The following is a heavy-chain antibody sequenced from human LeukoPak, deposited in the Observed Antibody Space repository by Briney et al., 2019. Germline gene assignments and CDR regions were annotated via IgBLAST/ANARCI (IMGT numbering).Heavy chain of an antibody. CDR3: AYSISSPADYYYYMDV. V-gene: IGHV1-18*01. J-gene: IGHJ6*03. Sequence: ASVKVSCKASGYISESSGFSWVRQAPGQGLEWMGWISTYNGNTKFAQRLQGRVTMTTDTSTKTAYMELRSLRSDDTAVYYCAYSISSPADYYYYMDVWGKGTKVTVSS. CDR1: GYISESSG. CDR2: ISTYNGNT. D-gene: IGHD6-6*01.